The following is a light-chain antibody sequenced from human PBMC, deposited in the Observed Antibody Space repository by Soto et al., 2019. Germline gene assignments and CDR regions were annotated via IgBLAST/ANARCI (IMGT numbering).Light chain of an antibody. CDR2: AAS. J-gene: IGKJ4*01. CDR3: QQSYIIPLT. Sequence: DIQMTQSPPSLSASVGDSVTITCRASQSISSFLNWYQQKPGKAPRVLISAASTLQSGVPSRFSGSGAGTDFTLTISSLQPEDFATYYRQQSYIIPLTFGGGTQVDIK. CDR1: QSISSF. V-gene: IGKV1-39*01.